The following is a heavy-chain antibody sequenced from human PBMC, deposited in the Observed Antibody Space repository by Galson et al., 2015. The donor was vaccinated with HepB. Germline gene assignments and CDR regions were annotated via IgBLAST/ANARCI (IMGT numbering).Heavy chain of an antibody. CDR1: GGTFSSYA. Sequence: SVKVSCKASGGTFSSYAISWVRQAPGQGLEWMGGIIPNFGTPNYAQKFQGRVTITADESTSTAYMELSSLRSEDTAVYYCARGCSGGSCQANNDGFDIRGQGTMVTVSS. J-gene: IGHJ3*02. D-gene: IGHD2-15*01. V-gene: IGHV1-69*13. CDR3: ARGCSGGSCQANNDGFDI. CDR2: IIPNFGTP.